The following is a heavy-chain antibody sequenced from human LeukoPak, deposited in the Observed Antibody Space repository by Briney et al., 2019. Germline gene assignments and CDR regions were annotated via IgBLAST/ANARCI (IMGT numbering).Heavy chain of an antibody. D-gene: IGHD2-2*01. J-gene: IGHJ5*02. Sequence: ASVEVSCKASGYTFTGYYMHWVRQAPGQGLEWMGWINPNSGGTNYAQKFQGWVTMTRDTSISTAYMELSRLRSDDTAVYYCARGGLGYCSSTSCYLYNWFDPWGQGTLVTVSS. CDR1: GYTFTGYY. CDR3: ARGGLGYCSSTSCYLYNWFDP. V-gene: IGHV1-2*04. CDR2: INPNSGGT.